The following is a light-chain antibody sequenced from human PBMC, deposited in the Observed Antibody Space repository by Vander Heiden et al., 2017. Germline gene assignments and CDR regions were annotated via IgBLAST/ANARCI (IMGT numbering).Light chain of an antibody. V-gene: IGKV3-20*01. CDR3: QQDGSSPFT. CDR2: GAS. Sequence: PGERATLSCRASQSVSSSYLAWYQQKPGQAPRLLIYGASSRATGIPDRFSGSGSGTDFTLTISRLEPEDFAVYYCQQDGSSPFTFGHGTKVDIK. J-gene: IGKJ3*01. CDR1: QSVSSSY.